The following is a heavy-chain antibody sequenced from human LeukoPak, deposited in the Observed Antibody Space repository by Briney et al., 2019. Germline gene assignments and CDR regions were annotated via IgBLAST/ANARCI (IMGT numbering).Heavy chain of an antibody. J-gene: IGHJ4*02. CDR2: ISDSGGST. V-gene: IGHV3-23*01. Sequence: GGSLRLSCAASGFTFSNYAMRWVRQAPGKGLEWVSTISDSGGSTYYADSVKGRFTISRDNSKNTLFLQMNSLRAEDTAVYYCAKGDTSGWDGNFDYWGQGILVTVSS. CDR3: AKGDTSGWDGNFDY. D-gene: IGHD6-19*01. CDR1: GFTFSNYA.